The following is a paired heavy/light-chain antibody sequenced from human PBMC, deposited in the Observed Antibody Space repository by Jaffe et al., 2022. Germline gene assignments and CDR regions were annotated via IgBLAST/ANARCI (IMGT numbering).Heavy chain of an antibody. V-gene: IGHV3-23*01. D-gene: IGHD4-17*01. Sequence: EVQLLESGGGLVQPGGSQRLSCAASGFTFSSYAMSWVRQAPGRGLEWVSIVTANGGGTYYADSVKGRFTISRDNSNNTVSLQMNSLRAEDTAVYYCAKFTAVTFRAFDIWGQGTMVTVSS. CDR2: VTANGGGT. CDR3: AKFTAVTFRAFDI. CDR1: GFTFSSYA. J-gene: IGHJ3*02.
Light chain of an antibody. Sequence: QTVVTQEPSFSVSPGGTVTLTCGLSSGSVSTNYYPSWYQQTPGQAPRTLIYSTNTRSSGVPDRFSGSILGNKAALTITGAQADDESDYYCVLRMGAGLYVFGTGTKVTVL. J-gene: IGLJ1*01. CDR3: VLRMGAGLYV. CDR2: STN. CDR1: SGSVSTNYY. V-gene: IGLV8-61*01.